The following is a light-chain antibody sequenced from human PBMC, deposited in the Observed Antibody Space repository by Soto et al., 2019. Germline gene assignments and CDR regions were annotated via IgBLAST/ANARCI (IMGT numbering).Light chain of an antibody. CDR3: HHYGGSPIT. Sequence: IGLTKSPATLSLSPGERATLSCRASQSVAYTYLAWFKQKPGQAPRLLIYGASTRATGIPDRFSGSGSGTEFTLTISRLQPEDFEVYYCHHYGGSPITFGQGTRLEIK. CDR1: QSVAYTY. CDR2: GAS. V-gene: IGKV3-20*01. J-gene: IGKJ5*01.